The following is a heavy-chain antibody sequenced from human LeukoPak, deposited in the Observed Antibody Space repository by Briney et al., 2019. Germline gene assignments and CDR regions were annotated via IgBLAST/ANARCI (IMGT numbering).Heavy chain of an antibody. J-gene: IGHJ4*02. CDR3: ARTQYCSGDSCYFGYFDY. CDR1: GGSISSYY. CDR2: IYYSGST. V-gene: IGHV4-59*01. D-gene: IGHD2-15*01. Sequence: SETLSLTCTVSGGSISSYYWSWIRQPPRKGLEWIGYIYYSGSTNYNPSLKSRVTISVDTSKNQFSLKLSSVTAADTAVYYCARTQYCSGDSCYFGYFDYWGQGTLVTVSS.